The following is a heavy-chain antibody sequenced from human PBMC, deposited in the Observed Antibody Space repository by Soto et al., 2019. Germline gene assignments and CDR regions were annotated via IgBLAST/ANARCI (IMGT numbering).Heavy chain of an antibody. J-gene: IGHJ3*01. CDR3: AKGDSDSRAFDV. CDR1: GFTFSSYG. D-gene: IGHD3-22*01. V-gene: IGHV3-30*18. Sequence: GGSLRLSCAASGFTFSSYGMHWVRQAPGKGLEWVAVMSYDGSNKYYADSMKGRFTISRDNSKNTLYLQMNSLRAEDTAVYYCAKGDSDSRAFDVWGQGTMVTVSS. CDR2: MSYDGSNK.